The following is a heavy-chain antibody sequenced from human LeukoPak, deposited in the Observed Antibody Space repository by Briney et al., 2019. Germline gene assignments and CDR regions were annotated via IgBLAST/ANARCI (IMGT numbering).Heavy chain of an antibody. CDR1: GFTFSGDW. Sequence: PGGSLRLSCEASGFTFSGDWMHWVRQAPGKGLVWVSRINPDGSSAYYADSVKGRFSISRDNAKNTLYLQMNSLRAEDTAVYYCTRGISGSYGNFDYWGQGTLVTVSS. V-gene: IGHV3-74*01. CDR2: INPDGSSA. J-gene: IGHJ4*02. CDR3: TRGISGSYGNFDY. D-gene: IGHD1-26*01.